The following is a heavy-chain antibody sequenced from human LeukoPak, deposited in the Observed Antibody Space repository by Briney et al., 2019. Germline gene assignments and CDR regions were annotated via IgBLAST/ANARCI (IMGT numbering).Heavy chain of an antibody. J-gene: IGHJ4*02. D-gene: IGHD1-26*01. V-gene: IGHV1-46*01. CDR3: ARDEWELLRADY. Sequence: GASVKVSCKASGYTFTSYYMHWARQAPGQGLEWMGIINPSGGSTSYAQKFQGRVTMTRDTSTSTVYMELSSLRSEDTAVYYCARDEWELLRADYWGQGTLVTVSS. CDR2: INPSGGST. CDR1: GYTFTSYY.